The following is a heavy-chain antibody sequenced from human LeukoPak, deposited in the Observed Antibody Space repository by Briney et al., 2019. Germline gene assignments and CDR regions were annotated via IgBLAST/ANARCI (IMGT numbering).Heavy chain of an antibody. CDR2: IIPIFGTA. CDR1: GGTFSSYA. J-gene: IGHJ5*02. CDR3: AKWHVLDSGSHGWFDP. D-gene: IGHD1-26*01. Sequence: SVKVSCKASGGTFSSYAISWVRQAPGQGLEWMGGIIPIFGTANYAQKFQGRVTITADESTSTAYMELSSLRSEDTAVYYCAKWHVLDSGSHGWFDPWGQGTLVTVSS. V-gene: IGHV1-69*01.